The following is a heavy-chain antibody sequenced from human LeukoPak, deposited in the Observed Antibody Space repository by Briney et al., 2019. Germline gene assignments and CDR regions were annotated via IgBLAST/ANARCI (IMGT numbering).Heavy chain of an antibody. V-gene: IGHV1-2*02. J-gene: IGHJ5*02. Sequence: ASVKVSCKASGYTFTGYYMHWVRQAPGQGLEWVGWINPNSGGTNYAQKFQGRVTMTRDTSISTAYMELSRLRSDDTAVYYCARVARYCSSTSCSFSPRFDPWGQGTLVTVSS. CDR3: ARVARYCSSTSCSFSPRFDP. D-gene: IGHD2-2*01. CDR2: INPNSGGT. CDR1: GYTFTGYY.